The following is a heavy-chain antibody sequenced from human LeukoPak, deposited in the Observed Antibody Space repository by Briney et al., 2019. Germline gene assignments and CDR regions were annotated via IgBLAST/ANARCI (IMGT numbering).Heavy chain of an antibody. CDR1: GGSFSGYY. J-gene: IGHJ5*02. CDR2: INHSGST. D-gene: IGHD6-13*01. V-gene: IGHV4-34*01. CDR3: ASGAAAGNNWFDP. Sequence: SETLSLTCAVYGGSFSGYYWSWIRQPPGKGLEWIGEINHSGSTNYNPSLKSRVTISVDTSKNQFSLKLSSVTAADTAVYYCASGAAAGNNWFDPWGQGTLVTVSS.